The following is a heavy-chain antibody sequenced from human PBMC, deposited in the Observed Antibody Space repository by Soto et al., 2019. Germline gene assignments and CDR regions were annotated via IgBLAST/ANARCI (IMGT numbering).Heavy chain of an antibody. CDR2: IWYDGSNK. CDR3: AREARSGSYYVIDY. J-gene: IGHJ4*02. CDR1: GFTFSSYG. D-gene: IGHD1-26*01. V-gene: IGHV3-33*01. Sequence: GGSLRLSCAASGFTFSSYGMHWVRQAPGKGLEWVAVIWYDGSNKYYADSVKGRFTISRDNSKNTLYLQMNSLRAEDTAVYYCAREARSGSYYVIDYWGQGTLVTVSS.